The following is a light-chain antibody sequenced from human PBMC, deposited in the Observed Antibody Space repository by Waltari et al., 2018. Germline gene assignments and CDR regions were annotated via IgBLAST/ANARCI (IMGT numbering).Light chain of an antibody. CDR3: ATWDDSLNGPV. V-gene: IGLV1-44*01. CDR1: RANIGANN. CDR2: THD. J-gene: IGLJ2*01. Sequence: QSVLIQPPSASATPGQSVYISCSGSRANIGANNVNWYHQVPGAAPKLLIYTHDPRPQVVSDRFSAFKSGTSASLAIRGLQSGDEGDYYCATWDDSLNGPVFGGGTKLTVL.